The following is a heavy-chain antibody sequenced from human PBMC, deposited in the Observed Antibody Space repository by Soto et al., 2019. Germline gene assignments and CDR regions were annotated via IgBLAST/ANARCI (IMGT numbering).Heavy chain of an antibody. CDR3: ARSQGSSTSLEIYYYYYYGMDV. D-gene: IGHD2-2*01. CDR2: IIPISGTA. Sequence: SVKVSCKASGGTISSYAISWVRQAPGQGLEWMGGIIPISGTANYAQKFQGRVTITADESTSTAYMELSSLRSEDTAVYYCARSQGSSTSLEIYYYYYYGMDVWGQGTTVTVS. J-gene: IGHJ6*02. CDR1: GGTISSYA. V-gene: IGHV1-69*13.